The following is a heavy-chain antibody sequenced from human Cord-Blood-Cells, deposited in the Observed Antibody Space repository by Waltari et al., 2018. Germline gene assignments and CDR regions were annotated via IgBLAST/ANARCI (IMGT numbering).Heavy chain of an antibody. D-gene: IGHD3-3*01. Sequence: QVQLQESGPGLVKPSETLSLTCTVSGRSISSYYWSWIRQPPGKGHEWIGYIYYSGSTNYNPSLKSRVTISVDTSKNQFSLKLSSVTAADTAVYYCARVGSGYYTPFDYWGQGTLDTVSS. CDR3: ARVGSGYYTPFDY. V-gene: IGHV4-59*01. CDR1: GRSISSYY. CDR2: IYYSGST. J-gene: IGHJ4*02.